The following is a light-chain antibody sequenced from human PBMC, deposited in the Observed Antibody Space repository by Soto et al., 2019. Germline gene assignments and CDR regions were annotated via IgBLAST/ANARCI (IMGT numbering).Light chain of an antibody. J-gene: IGLJ3*02. V-gene: IGLV2-23*01. CDR2: EGS. CDR3: CSYAGSSTWV. Sequence: QSALTQPASVSGSPGQSITISCTGSSSDVGRYNFVSWHQQHPGKAPKLMIYEGSKRPSGVSNRFSGSKSGITASLTISGLQAEDEADYYCCSYAGSSTWVFGGGTKLTVL. CDR1: SSDVGRYNF.